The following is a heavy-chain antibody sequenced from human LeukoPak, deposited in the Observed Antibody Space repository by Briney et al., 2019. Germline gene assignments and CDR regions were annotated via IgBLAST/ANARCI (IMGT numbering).Heavy chain of an antibody. CDR2: IYTSGST. CDR3: ASYYDSSGFDI. CDR1: GGSISSGSYY. Sequence: PSETLSLTCTVSGGSISSGSYYWSWIRQPAGKGLEWIGRIYTSGSTNYNPSLKSRVTISVDTSKNRFSLKLSSVTAEDTALDYCASYYDSSGFDIWGQGTMVTVSS. V-gene: IGHV4-61*02. D-gene: IGHD3-22*01. J-gene: IGHJ3*02.